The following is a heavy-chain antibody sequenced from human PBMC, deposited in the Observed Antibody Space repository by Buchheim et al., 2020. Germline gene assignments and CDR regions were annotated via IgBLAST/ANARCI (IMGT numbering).Heavy chain of an antibody. Sequence: EVQVVESGGGLVQPGGSLRLSCAASGFTFGRYWMHWVRQAPGGALVWVSRINEDGSHTTYTDSVKGRITISRDNDKNTLYLQMNSLTAEDTAVYYCSKDMSGAEDSWGQGTL. V-gene: IGHV3-74*03. CDR3: SKDMSGAEDS. J-gene: IGHJ4*02. D-gene: IGHD2-15*01. CDR1: GFTFGRYW. CDR2: INEDGSHT.